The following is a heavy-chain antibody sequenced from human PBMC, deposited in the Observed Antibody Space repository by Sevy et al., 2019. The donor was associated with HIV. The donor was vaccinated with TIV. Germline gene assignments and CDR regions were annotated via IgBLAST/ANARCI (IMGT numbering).Heavy chain of an antibody. CDR2: ISSSGSLI. CDR3: TRDLPPSATTVAHFDY. CDR1: GFTFSSFE. V-gene: IGHV3-48*03. Sequence: GGSLRLSCAASGFTFSSFEMNWVRQTPGKGLEWVPFISSSGSLIYYADSVKGRFTISRDNAKNSLYLQMNSLRAEDTGVYYCTRDLPPSATTVAHFDYWGQGTLVTVSS. D-gene: IGHD4-17*01. J-gene: IGHJ4*02.